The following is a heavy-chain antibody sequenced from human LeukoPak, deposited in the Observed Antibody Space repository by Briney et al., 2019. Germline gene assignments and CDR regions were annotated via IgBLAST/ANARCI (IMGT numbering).Heavy chain of an antibody. CDR3: ASLTYYFDSSGYYPGYFQH. J-gene: IGHJ1*01. CDR1: GFTFNNYA. Sequence: GGSLRLSCAASGFTFNNYAMSWIRQAPGKGLEWVSYISSSNSYTNYADSVKGRFYADSVKGRFTISRDNAKNSLYLQMNSLRAEDTAVYYCASLTYYFDSSGYYPGYFQHWGQGTLVTVSS. CDR2: ISSSNSYT. V-gene: IGHV3-11*03. D-gene: IGHD3-22*01.